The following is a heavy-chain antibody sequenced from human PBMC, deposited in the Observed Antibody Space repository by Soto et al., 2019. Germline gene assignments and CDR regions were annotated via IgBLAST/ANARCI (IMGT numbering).Heavy chain of an antibody. Sequence: GESLKISCKGSGYSFTSYWISWVCQMPGKGLEWMGRIDPSDSYTNYSPSFQGHVTISADKSISTAYLQWSNLKASDTAMYYCARNWGIAPHDAFDIWGQGTMVTVSS. CDR3: ARNWGIAPHDAFDI. CDR1: GYSFTSYW. J-gene: IGHJ3*02. V-gene: IGHV5-10-1*01. CDR2: IDPSDSYT. D-gene: IGHD6-13*01.